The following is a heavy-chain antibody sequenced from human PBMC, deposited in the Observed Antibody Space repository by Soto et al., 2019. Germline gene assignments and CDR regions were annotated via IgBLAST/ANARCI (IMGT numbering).Heavy chain of an antibody. Sequence: SVKVSCKASGGTFSSYAISGVRQAPGQGLEWMGGIIPIFGTANYAQKFQGRVTITADESTSTAYMELSSLRSEDTAVYYCASSGVVVVAATRNYYGMDVWGQGTTVTVSS. CDR1: GGTFSSYA. J-gene: IGHJ6*02. V-gene: IGHV1-69*13. CDR2: IIPIFGTA. D-gene: IGHD2-15*01. CDR3: ASSGVVVVAATRNYYGMDV.